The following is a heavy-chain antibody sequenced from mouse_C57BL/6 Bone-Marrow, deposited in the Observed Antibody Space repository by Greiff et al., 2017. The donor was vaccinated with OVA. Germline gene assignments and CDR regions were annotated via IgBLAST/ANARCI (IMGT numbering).Heavy chain of an antibody. Sequence: QVQLQQPGAELVKPGASVKMSCKASGYTFTSYWITWVKQRPGQGLEWIGDIYPGSGSTNYNEKFKSKATLTVDTSSSTAYMQLSSLTSADSAVYYCARSGIITTAHYYAMDYWGQGTSVTVSS. CDR2: IYPGSGST. D-gene: IGHD1-1*01. J-gene: IGHJ4*01. CDR1: GYTFTSYW. CDR3: ARSGIITTAHYYAMDY. V-gene: IGHV1-55*01.